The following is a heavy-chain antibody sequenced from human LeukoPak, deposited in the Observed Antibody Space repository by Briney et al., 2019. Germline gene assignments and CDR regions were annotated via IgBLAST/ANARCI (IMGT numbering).Heavy chain of an antibody. CDR3: ARGLARGYSGYEPSYYYYYYMDV. D-gene: IGHD5-12*01. V-gene: IGHV4-59*11. CDR2: MYYSGST. CDR1: GGYISSHY. Sequence: PSETLSLTCTVSGGYISSHYWSWIRQPPGKGLEWIRYMYYSGSTNYNPSLKSRVTISVDTSKNQFSPKLRSVTATDTAVSYFARGLARGYSGYEPSYYYYYYMDVRGKGTTVTVCS. J-gene: IGHJ6*03.